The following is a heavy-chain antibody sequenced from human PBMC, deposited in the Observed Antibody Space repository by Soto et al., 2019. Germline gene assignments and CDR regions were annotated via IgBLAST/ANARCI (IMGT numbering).Heavy chain of an antibody. CDR2: ISCSGGST. J-gene: IGHJ6*02. V-gene: IGHV3-23*01. Sequence: GGSLRLSCTAFGFTFSSYAMTWVRQAPGKGLEWVSSISCSGGSTYYADSVKGQFTISRDNSKNTLYLQMNSLRAEDTAVYYCARDAHYYGSGSYYRYYYYYGMDVWGQGTTVTSP. CDR3: ARDAHYYGSGSYYRYYYYYGMDV. D-gene: IGHD3-10*01. CDR1: GFTFSSYA.